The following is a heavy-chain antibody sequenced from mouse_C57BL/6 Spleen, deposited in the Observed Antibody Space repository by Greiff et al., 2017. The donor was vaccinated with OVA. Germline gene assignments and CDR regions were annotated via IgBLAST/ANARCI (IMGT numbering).Heavy chain of an antibody. CDR1: GYTFTDSY. Sequence: VQLQQSGAELVKPGASVKISCKASGYTFTDSYINWVKQRPVQGLEWIGKIGPGSGSTYYNEKFKGKATLTADKSSSTAYMQLSSLTSEDSAVYFCAVGYCGSSCFYWYFDVWGTGTTVTVSS. CDR3: AVGYCGSSCFYWYFDV. V-gene: IGHV1-77*01. D-gene: IGHD1-1*01. CDR2: IGPGSGST. J-gene: IGHJ1*03.